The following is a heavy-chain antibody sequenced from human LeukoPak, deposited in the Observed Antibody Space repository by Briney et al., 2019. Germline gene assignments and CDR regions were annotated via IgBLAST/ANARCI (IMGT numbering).Heavy chain of an antibody. J-gene: IGHJ5*02. CDR2: INPSGGST. CDR1: GYTFTSYY. D-gene: IGHD3-22*01. CDR3: ARGGRIVDSSGSNWFDP. Sequence: AASVKVSCKASGYTFTSYYMHWVRQAPGQGLEWMGIINPSGGSTSYAQKFQGRVTMTRDTSTSTVYMEVSRLRSDDTAVYYCARGGRIVDSSGSNWFDPWGQGTLVTVSS. V-gene: IGHV1-46*01.